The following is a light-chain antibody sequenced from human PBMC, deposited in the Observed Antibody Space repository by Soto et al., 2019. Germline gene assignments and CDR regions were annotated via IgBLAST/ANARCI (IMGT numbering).Light chain of an antibody. V-gene: IGKV3-15*01. Sequence: EIVITQAPATLSVSPGERATLCCRASQSVSSNLAWYQQKPGQAPRLLIYGASTRATGIPARFSGSGSGTEFTLTISSLQSEDFAVYYCQQYNNWPYTFGQGTKVDIK. CDR2: GAS. CDR1: QSVSSN. CDR3: QQYNNWPYT. J-gene: IGKJ2*01.